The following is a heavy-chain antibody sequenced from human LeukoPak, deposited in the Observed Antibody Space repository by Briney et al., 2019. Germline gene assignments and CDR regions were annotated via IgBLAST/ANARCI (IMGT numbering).Heavy chain of an antibody. J-gene: IGHJ4*02. Sequence: PGGSLRLSCAASGFTVSSSYMSWVRQAPGKGLEWVSVTYSGGDAYYADSVKGRFTISRDNSKNTLYLRMDSLRAEDTAVYYCARLGMIQAYSTEDYWGQGTLVTVSS. CDR3: ARLGMIQAYSTEDY. CDR1: GFTVSSSY. CDR2: TYSGGDA. D-gene: IGHD6-13*01. V-gene: IGHV3-53*01.